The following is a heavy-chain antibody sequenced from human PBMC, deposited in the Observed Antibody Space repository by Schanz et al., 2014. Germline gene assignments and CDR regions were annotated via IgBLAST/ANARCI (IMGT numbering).Heavy chain of an antibody. J-gene: IGHJ3*02. CDR3: AKGRFGELSAFDI. CDR1: GFTFSSYA. V-gene: IGHV3-30*02. CDR2: INSDGTKR. D-gene: IGHD3-10*01. Sequence: VQLVQSGGGLVQPGGSLRLSCAASGFTFSSYAMTWVRQAPGKGLEWVAFINSDGTKRFYADSVKSRFTISRDNSRNTLYLQMNSLRAEDTAVYYCAKGRFGELSAFDIWGQGTMVTVSS.